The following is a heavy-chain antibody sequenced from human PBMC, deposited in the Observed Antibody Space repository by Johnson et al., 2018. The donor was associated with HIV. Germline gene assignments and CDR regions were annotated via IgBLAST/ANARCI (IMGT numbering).Heavy chain of an antibody. CDR1: RITFDDYD. CDR2: IYSGGST. V-gene: IGHV3-66*01. J-gene: IGHJ3*02. CDR3: ARGSIAAHDAFDI. Sequence: VQLVESGGGVVRPGGSLRLSCTASRITFDDYDMSWVRQAPGKGLEWVSVIYSGGSTYYADSVKGRFTISRDNSKNTLYLQMNSLRAEDTAVYYCARGSIAAHDAFDIWGQGTMVTVSS. D-gene: IGHD6-6*01.